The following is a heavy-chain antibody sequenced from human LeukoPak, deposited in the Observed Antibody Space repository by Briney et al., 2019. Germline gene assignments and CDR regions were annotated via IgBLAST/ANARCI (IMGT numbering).Heavy chain of an antibody. J-gene: IGHJ4*02. V-gene: IGHV3-7*01. D-gene: IGHD1-1*01. CDR2: IKEDGSEK. CDR1: GFTFSTFW. CDR3: ARGGTFVSDY. Sequence: GGSLRLSCAASGFTFSTFWMSWVRQAPGKGLEWVANIKEDGSEKYYVDSMKGRFTVSRDNAKNSLYLQMDSLRAEDTAVYYCARGGTFVSDYWGQRTLVTVSS.